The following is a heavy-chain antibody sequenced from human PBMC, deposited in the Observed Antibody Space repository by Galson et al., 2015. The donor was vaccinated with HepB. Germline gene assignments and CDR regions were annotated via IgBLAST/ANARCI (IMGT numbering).Heavy chain of an antibody. V-gene: IGHV6-1*01. J-gene: IGHJ3*01. CDR3: ARAPGREESGYDTDAFDL. CDR2: TSYRSKWYK. D-gene: IGHD5-12*01. CDR1: GDSVSSNSAA. Sequence: CAISGDSVSSNSAAWNWIWQSPSRGLEWLGRTSYRSKWYKDYAISVKSRISINPDTSKNQLSLQLKSVTPEDTAVYFCARAPGREESGYDTDAFDLWGQGTMVTVSS.